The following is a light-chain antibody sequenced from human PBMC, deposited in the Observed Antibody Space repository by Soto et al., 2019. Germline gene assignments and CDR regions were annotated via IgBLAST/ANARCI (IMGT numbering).Light chain of an antibody. CDR2: DVS. Sequence: QYHLTAPDSLSGYRVNSTYTFCSGTIFDVGGYNYVSWYQQHPGKAPKLMIYDVSNRPSGVSNRFSGSKSGNTASLTISGLQAEDEADYYCSSYTSSSTLVFGGGT. CDR3: SSYTSSSTLV. V-gene: IGLV2-14*01. J-gene: IGLJ2*01. CDR1: IFDVGGYNY.